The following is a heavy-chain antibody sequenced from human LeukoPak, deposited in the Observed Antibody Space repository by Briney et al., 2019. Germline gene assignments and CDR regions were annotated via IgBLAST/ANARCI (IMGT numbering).Heavy chain of an antibody. CDR2: LIQDGGEK. D-gene: IGHD6-19*01. V-gene: IGHV3-7*03. J-gene: IGHJ4*02. CDR3: ASWGSVAGQRALDY. Sequence: PGGSLRLSCVASGFTFSRYWMTWVRQAPGKGLEWVATLIQDGGEKHYVDSVKCRFTISRDNAKNSVYLQMNSLRAEDTAVYYCASWGSVAGQRALDYWGQGTLVTVSS. CDR1: GFTFSRYW.